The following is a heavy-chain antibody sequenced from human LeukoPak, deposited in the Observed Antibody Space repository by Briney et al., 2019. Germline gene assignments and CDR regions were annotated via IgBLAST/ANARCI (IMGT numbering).Heavy chain of an antibody. CDR1: GDSSSIYY. J-gene: IGHJ4*02. Sequence: SETLSLTCTVSGDSSSIYYWSWFRQPPGKGLEWLGYIHTSGSTTYNPSLRGRVATSLDTSKNQCSLRLSSATAAHSAVYYCASLWGTWGYLDVWGQGALVAV. V-gene: IGHV4-4*09. CDR2: IHTSGST. CDR3: ASLWGTWGYLDV. D-gene: IGHD3-16*01.